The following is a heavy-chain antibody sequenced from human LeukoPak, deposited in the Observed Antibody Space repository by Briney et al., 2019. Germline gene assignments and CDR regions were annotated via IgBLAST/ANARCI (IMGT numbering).Heavy chain of an antibody. Sequence: SETLSLTCTVSGGSISSSSYYWGWIRQPPGKGLEWIGSIYYSGSTYYNPSLKSRVTISVDTSKNQFSLKLSSVTAADTAVYYCAKDRGSGWYVYWGQGALVTVSS. CDR3: AKDRGSGWYVY. CDR2: IYYSGST. D-gene: IGHD6-19*01. J-gene: IGHJ4*02. V-gene: IGHV4-39*02. CDR1: GGSISSSSYY.